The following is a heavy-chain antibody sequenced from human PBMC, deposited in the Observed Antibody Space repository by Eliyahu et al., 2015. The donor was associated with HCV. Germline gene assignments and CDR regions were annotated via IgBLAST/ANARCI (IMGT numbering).Heavy chain of an antibody. V-gene: IGHV3-23*01. D-gene: IGHD3-3*01. J-gene: IGHJ6*02. Sequence: EVQLLESGGGLVQPGGSLRLSCAASGFXFSSYAXSWVRQAPGKGLEWVSTISGSGGSTYYADSVKGRFTISRDNSKNTLYLQMNSLRAEDTAVYYCAKDHYDFWSGYQSDGMDVWGQGTTVTVSS. CDR3: AKDHYDFWSGYQSDGMDV. CDR1: GFXFSSYA. CDR2: ISGSGGST.